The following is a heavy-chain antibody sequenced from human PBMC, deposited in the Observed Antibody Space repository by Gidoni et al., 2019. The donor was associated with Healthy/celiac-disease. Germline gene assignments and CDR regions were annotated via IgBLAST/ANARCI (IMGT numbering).Heavy chain of an antibody. J-gene: IGHJ6*02. V-gene: IGHV3-20*04. CDR1: GFTFDEYG. CDR2: INWNGGST. Sequence: EVQLVESGGGVVRPGGSLRRACAASGFTFDEYGMSWVRQAPGKGLEWVSGINWNGGSTGYADSVKGRFTISRDNAKNSLYLQMNSLRAEDTALYYCARVLDSSGWSPYYYYYGMDVWGQGTTVTVSS. D-gene: IGHD6-19*01. CDR3: ARVLDSSGWSPYYYYYGMDV.